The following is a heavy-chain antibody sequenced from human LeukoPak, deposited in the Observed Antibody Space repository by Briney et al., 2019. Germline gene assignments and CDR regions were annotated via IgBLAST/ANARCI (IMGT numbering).Heavy chain of an antibody. CDR3: ARNQAVAGNHGAMDI. D-gene: IGHD6-19*01. Sequence: SETLSLTCAVSGYSISSSNWWGWIRQPPGKGLEWIGYIYYSGSAYYNTSLNSRVTMSVDTSKNQFTLKLSSVTAVDTAVYYCARNQAVAGNHGAMDIWGQGTMVTVSS. CDR2: IYYSGSA. CDR1: GYSISSSNW. V-gene: IGHV4-28*01. J-gene: IGHJ3*02.